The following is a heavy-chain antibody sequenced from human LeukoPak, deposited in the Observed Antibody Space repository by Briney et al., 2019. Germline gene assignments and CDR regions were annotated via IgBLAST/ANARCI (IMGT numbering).Heavy chain of an antibody. Sequence: VSSISSSTSYIYYADSVKGRFTISKDNAKNSLYLQMNSLRAEDTAVYYCARAGGSTASHSDYWGQGTLVTVSS. CDR2: ISSSTSYI. V-gene: IGHV3-21*01. CDR3: ARAGGSTASHSDY. J-gene: IGHJ4*02. D-gene: IGHD3-10*01.